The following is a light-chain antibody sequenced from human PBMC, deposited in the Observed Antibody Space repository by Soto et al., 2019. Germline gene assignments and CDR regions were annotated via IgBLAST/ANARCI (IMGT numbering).Light chain of an antibody. V-gene: IGKV1-5*03. CDR2: KPS. Sequence: DIQMTQSPSTLSASVGDTVTITCRASQTLTSWLAWYQQKPGRAPKLLIYKPSSLAGGVPSRFSGGGSGTEFTLTINSLQPDDFATYFCQHYDNFQWTFGQG. J-gene: IGKJ1*01. CDR1: QTLTSW. CDR3: QHYDNFQWT.